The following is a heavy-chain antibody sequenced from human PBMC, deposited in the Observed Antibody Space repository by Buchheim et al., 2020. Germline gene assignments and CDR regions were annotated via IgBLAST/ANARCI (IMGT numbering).Heavy chain of an antibody. D-gene: IGHD2-21*01. V-gene: IGHV3-23*01. CDR3: AKDPGPLVGIGREDYFDY. Sequence: VQLQESGPGLVEPSGTLSLTCAVSGVSISSSNWWSWVRQAPGKGLEWVSSLSGSGDRTYYAGSVKGRFTISRDNSKNTLFLQVNSLRGEDTAVYYCAKDPGPLVGIGREDYFDYWGQGTL. J-gene: IGHJ4*02. CDR1: GVSISSSN. CDR2: LSGSGDRT.